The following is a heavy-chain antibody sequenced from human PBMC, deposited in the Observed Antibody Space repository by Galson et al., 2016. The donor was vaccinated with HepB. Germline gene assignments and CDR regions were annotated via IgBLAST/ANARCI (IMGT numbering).Heavy chain of an antibody. J-gene: IGHJ4*02. V-gene: IGHV3-48*02. D-gene: IGHD1-14*01. CDR3: ARDGNHRYDMDY. CDR2: ISSGSSAI. CDR1: GFTFSGYN. Sequence: SLRLSCAASGFTFSGYNMDWVRQAPGKGLEWVSYISSGSSAIYYADSVKGRFTISRDNAKNSLYLQMNSLRDEDTAIYFCARDGNHRYDMDYWGQGTLVTVSS.